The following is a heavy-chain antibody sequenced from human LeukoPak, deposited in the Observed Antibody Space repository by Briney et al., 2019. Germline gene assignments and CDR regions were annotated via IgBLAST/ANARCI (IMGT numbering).Heavy chain of an antibody. J-gene: IGHJ5*02. CDR3: VRDGEGAAISVNYWFDP. CDR2: MNPNNGNT. D-gene: IGHD2-2*02. V-gene: IGHV1-8*01. CDR1: GFTFTSYD. Sequence: WASVKVSCKASGFTFTSYDINWVRQASGQGLEWMGWMNPNNGNTGYAQKFQGRVTMTRDTSINTAYIELRGLRSEDTAVYYCVRDGEGAAISVNYWFDPWGQGTLVTVSS.